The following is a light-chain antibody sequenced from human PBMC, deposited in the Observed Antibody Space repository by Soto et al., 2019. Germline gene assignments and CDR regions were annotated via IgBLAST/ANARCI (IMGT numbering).Light chain of an antibody. CDR2: DAS. V-gene: IGKV1-33*01. CDR1: QDISNY. J-gene: IGKJ3*01. CDR3: QEYENLPGVT. Sequence: DIQMTQSPSSLSASVGDRVTITCQASQDISNYLNWYQQKPGKAPKLLIYDASDLETGVASRFSGSGFGTNFTFTISSLQPEDIATYYCQEYENLPGVTFGPGTKVDIK.